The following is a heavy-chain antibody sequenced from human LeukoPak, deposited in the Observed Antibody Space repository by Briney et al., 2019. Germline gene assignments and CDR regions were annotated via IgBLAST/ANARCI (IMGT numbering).Heavy chain of an antibody. V-gene: IGHV3-33*01. CDR2: IWSDGSNK. D-gene: IGHD5-12*01. CDR3: ARGIYSGYHYFDY. J-gene: IGHJ4*02. CDR1: GFTFSGYG. Sequence: GGSLRLSCAASGFTFSGYGMHWVRQPPGKGLEWVAVIWSDGSNKYYEDSVKGRFTISRDNSKNTLYLQMNSLRADDMAVYYCARGIYSGYHYFDYWGQGTLVTVSP.